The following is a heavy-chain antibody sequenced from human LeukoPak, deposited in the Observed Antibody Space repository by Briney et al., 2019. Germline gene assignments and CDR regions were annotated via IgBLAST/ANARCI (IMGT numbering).Heavy chain of an antibody. CDR1: GFTFSSYG. D-gene: IGHD3-3*01. Sequence: GGSLRLSCAASGFTFSSYGMHWVRQAPGKGLEWVAVISYDGSNKYYADSVKGRFTIFRDNARNSLYLQMNSMRAEDTAVYYCATDRGWRTSGYYLYYFEYWGQGTLATFSS. CDR3: ATDRGWRTSGYYLYYFEY. CDR2: ISYDGSNK. J-gene: IGHJ4*02. V-gene: IGHV3-30*03.